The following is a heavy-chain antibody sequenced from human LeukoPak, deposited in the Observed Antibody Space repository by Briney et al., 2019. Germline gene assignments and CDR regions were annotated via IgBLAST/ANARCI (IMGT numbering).Heavy chain of an antibody. CDR1: GGSISSYY. D-gene: IGHD5-18*01. V-gene: IGHV4-4*07. J-gene: IGHJ6*02. CDR2: IYTSGST. Sequence: SETPSLTCTVSGGSISSYYWSWIWQPAGKGLEWIGRIYTSGSTNYNPSLKSRVTMSVDTSKNQFSLKLSSVTAADTAVYYCARDLQLFDYYYGMDVWGQGTTVTVSS. CDR3: ARDLQLFDYYYGMDV.